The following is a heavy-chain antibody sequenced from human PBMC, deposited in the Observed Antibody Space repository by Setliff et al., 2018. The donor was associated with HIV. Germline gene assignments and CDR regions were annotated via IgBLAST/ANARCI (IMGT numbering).Heavy chain of an antibody. V-gene: IGHV1-24*01. J-gene: IGHJ4*02. D-gene: IGHD6-13*01. CDR1: GYTLTEFS. CDR3: VVAAAGTSSYY. CDR2: FDPEDGER. Sequence: ASVKVSCKVSGYTLTEFSIHWVRQAPRKGLEWMGGFDPEDGERIYAQKFQGRVTMTEDTSTDTAYMELSSLKSEDTAVYYCVVAAAGTSSYYWGQGTLVTVSS.